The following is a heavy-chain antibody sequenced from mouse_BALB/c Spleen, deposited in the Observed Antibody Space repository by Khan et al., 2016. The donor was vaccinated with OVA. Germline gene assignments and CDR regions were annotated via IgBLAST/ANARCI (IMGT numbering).Heavy chain of an antibody. D-gene: IGHD2-9*01. J-gene: IGHJ4*01. V-gene: IGHV2-6-1*01. CDR1: GFSLTNNG. CDR3: ARQPYDRYDIMNY. Sequence: QVQLKESGPGLVAPSQSLSITSPIPGFSLTNNGLHWARQPPGKGLEWLVVIWRDGSTTYNSALKSRLTISKDNSKCQVFLKMNSHQFDDTAMYDCARQPYDRYDIMNYWGQGTSVTVSS. CDR2: IWRDGST.